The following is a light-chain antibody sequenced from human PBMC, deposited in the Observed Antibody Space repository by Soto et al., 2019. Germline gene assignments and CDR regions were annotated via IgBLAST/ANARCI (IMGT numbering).Light chain of an antibody. J-gene: IGKJ4*01. CDR1: QSISTW. CDR2: KAS. CDR3: QQYNTYPRT. V-gene: IGKV1-5*03. Sequence: DIQMTQSPSTLSASVGDRVTITCRASQSISTWLAWYQQKPGKAPKLLIYKASSLEGGVPSRFSGSGSGTEFNITVSSLRPDDFATYYCQQYNTYPRTFGGGTTVEIK.